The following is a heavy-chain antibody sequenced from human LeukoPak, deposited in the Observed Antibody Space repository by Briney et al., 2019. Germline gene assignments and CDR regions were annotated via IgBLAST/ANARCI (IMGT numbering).Heavy chain of an antibody. CDR2: IYYSGST. V-gene: IGHV4-61*05. D-gene: IGHD5/OR15-5a*01. Sequence: SETLSLTCTVSGGSISSSSYYWGWIRQPPGKGLEWIGYIYYSGSTNYNPSLKSRVTISVDTSKNQFSLKLSSVTAADTAVYYCASSTMAKTDFDYWGQGTLVTVSS. CDR1: GGSISSSSYY. J-gene: IGHJ4*02. CDR3: ASSTMAKTDFDY.